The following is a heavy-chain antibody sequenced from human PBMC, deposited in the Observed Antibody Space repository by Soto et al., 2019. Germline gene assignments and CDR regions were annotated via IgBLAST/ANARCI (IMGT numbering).Heavy chain of an antibody. CDR3: ARLSRPNYYDTSGFFRDNWFDP. D-gene: IGHD3-22*01. Sequence: SVKVSCKASGGTFNSYDINWVRQAPGQGLEWMGGIIPIVETPKYAQKFQGRVTITADESTNIVYMELSSLRSEDTAMYYCARLSRPNYYDTSGFFRDNWFDPWGQGTLVTVSS. J-gene: IGHJ5*02. CDR2: IIPIVETP. V-gene: IGHV1-69*13. CDR1: GGTFNSYD.